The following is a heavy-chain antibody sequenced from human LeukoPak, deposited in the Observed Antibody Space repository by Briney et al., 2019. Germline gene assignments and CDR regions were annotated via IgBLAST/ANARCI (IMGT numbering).Heavy chain of an antibody. J-gene: IGHJ4*02. V-gene: IGHV3-15*01. CDR2: IKSKTDGGTT. D-gene: IGHD4-17*01. Sequence: GGSLRLSCAASGFTFSNAWMSWVRQAPGKGLEWVGRIKSKTDGGTTDYAAPVKGRFTISRDDSKNTLCLQMNSLKTEDTAVYYCTTASTVTTKLAAHWGQGTLVTVSS. CDR3: TTASTVTTKLAAH. CDR1: GFTFSNAW.